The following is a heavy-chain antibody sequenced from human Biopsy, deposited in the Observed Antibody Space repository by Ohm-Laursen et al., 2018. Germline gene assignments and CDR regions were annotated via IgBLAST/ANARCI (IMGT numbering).Heavy chain of an antibody. D-gene: IGHD3-22*01. CDR1: GDSVTKYY. J-gene: IGHJ3*01. CDR2: IYPGGST. CDR3: ASVVLGPTNDAFDF. Sequence: SETLSLTCTVSGDSVTKYYWSWIRQPAGKGLEWIGPIYPGGSTNYNPSLKSRVTMSVDTSKKQLSLRLRSVTAADTAMYYCASVVLGPTNDAFDFWGQGTMVVVSS. V-gene: IGHV4-4*07.